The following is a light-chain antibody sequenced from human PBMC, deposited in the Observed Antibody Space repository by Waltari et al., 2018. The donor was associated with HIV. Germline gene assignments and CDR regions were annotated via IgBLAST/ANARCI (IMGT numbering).Light chain of an antibody. CDR1: DLWDKE. V-gene: IGLV3-1*01. J-gene: IGLJ3*02. Sequence: SYDLTQLPSVYVSPGQIARLTCSGADLWDKEVCWYHQKEGQSPVLVMYEDNKRPYGIPERFSGSKSGNTATLTISGTQAMDEADYYCQAWDRNTVVFGGGTKLTVL. CDR2: EDN. CDR3: QAWDRNTVV.